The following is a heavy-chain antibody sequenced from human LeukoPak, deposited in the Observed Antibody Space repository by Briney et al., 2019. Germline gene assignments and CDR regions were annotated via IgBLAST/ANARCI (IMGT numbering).Heavy chain of an antibody. CDR3: ARGRLWWRH. D-gene: IGHD2-21*01. V-gene: IGHV6-1*01. CDR2: TYYRSKWYN. J-gene: IGHJ4*02. CDR1: GDSVSSNSVA. Sequence: SQTLSLTCAISGDSVSSNSVAWNWIRQSPSRGLEWLGRTYYRSKWYNDYALSVKSRITINPDTSKNQFSLKLSSVTAADTAVYYCARGRLWWRHWGQGTLVTVSS.